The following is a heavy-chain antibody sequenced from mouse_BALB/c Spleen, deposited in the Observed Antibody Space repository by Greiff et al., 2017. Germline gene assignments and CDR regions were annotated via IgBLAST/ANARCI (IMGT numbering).Heavy chain of an antibody. D-gene: IGHD2-12*01. J-gene: IGHJ4*01. V-gene: IGHV1-9*01. CDR3: LRRLYAMDY. Sequence: VQLQQSGAELMKPGASVKISCKATGYTFSSYWIEWVKQRPGHGLEWIGEILPGSGSTNYNEKFKGKATFTADTSSNTAYMQLSSLTSEDSAVYYCLRRLYAMDYWGQGTSVTVSS. CDR2: ILPGSGST. CDR1: GYTFSSYW.